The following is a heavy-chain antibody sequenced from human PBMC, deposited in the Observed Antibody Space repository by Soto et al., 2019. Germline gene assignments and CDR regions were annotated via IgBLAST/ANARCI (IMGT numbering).Heavy chain of an antibody. D-gene: IGHD6-19*01. V-gene: IGHV3-23*01. CDR2: LNDRGDTT. Sequence: GGSMRLSCAASGVTFSYFARCWVRQAPWKGLEWVSVLNDRGDTTYYTDSVKGRFTISRDNSKNTLYLQMNSLRAEDTAVYYCAKDATRTNGWYHFDYWGQGALVTVPS. CDR3: AKDATRTNGWYHFDY. CDR1: GVTFSYFA. J-gene: IGHJ4*02.